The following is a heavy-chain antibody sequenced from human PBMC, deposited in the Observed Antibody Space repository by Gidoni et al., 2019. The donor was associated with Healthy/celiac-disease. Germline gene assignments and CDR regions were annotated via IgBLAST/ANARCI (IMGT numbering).Heavy chain of an antibody. CDR3: AKDRGALEWSLDY. J-gene: IGHJ4*02. V-gene: IGHV3-9*01. CDR2: ISWNSGSI. CDR1: GFHFDDYA. Sequence: EVQLVESGGGLVQPGSALRLSCPASGFHFDDYAMHWARQAPGKGREWVSGISWNSGSIGYADSVKGRFTISRDNAKNSLYLQMNSLRAEDTALYYCAKDRGALEWSLDYWGQGTLVTVSS. D-gene: IGHD3-3*01.